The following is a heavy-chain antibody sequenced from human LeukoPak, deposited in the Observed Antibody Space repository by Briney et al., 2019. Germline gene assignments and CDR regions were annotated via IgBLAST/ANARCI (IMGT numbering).Heavy chain of an antibody. CDR1: GFTFSSYG. Sequence: QSGGSLRLSCAASGFTFSSYGMHWVRQAPGKGLEWVAVISYDGSNKYYADSVKGRFTISRDNSKNTLYLQMNSLRAEDTAVYYCAKVGSNYYDSSGYGFEYYFDYWGQGTLVTVSS. V-gene: IGHV3-30*18. J-gene: IGHJ4*02. D-gene: IGHD3-22*01. CDR3: AKVGSNYYDSSGYGFEYYFDY. CDR2: ISYDGSNK.